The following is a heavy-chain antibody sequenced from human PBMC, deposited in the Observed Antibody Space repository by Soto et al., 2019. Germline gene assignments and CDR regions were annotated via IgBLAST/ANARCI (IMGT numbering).Heavy chain of an antibody. CDR2: IYHSGST. CDR3: ASYGDSRYGMDV. CDR1: GGSISSGGYS. V-gene: IGHV4-30-2*01. J-gene: IGHJ6*02. Sequence: QLQLQESGSGLVKPSQTLSLTCAVSGGSISSGGYSWSWIRQPPGKGLEWIGYIYHSGSTYYNPSLKSRVTISVDRSKNQFSLKRSSVTAADTAVYYCASYGDSRYGMDVWGQGTTVTVSS. D-gene: IGHD3-22*01.